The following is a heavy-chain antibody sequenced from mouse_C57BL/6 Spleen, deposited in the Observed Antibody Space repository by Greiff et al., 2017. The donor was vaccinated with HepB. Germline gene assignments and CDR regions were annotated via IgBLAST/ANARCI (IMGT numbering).Heavy chain of an antibody. CDR1: GYTFTSYW. Sequence: QVQLKESGAELAKPGASVKLSCKASGYTFTSYWMHWVKQRPGQGLEWIGYINPSSGYTKYNQKFKDKATLTADKSSSTAYMQLSSLTYEDSAVYYCARSKGGSNYYFDYWGQGTTLTDSS. CDR2: INPSSGYT. D-gene: IGHD2-5*01. J-gene: IGHJ2*01. CDR3: ARSKGGSNYYFDY. V-gene: IGHV1-7*01.